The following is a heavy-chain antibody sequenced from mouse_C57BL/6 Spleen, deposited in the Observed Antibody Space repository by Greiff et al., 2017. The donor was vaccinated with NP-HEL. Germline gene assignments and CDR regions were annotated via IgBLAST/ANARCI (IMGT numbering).Heavy chain of an antibody. CDR1: GYTFTSYW. CDR3: ARGGSSYDPYFDY. Sequence: VKLQQPGAELVMPGASVKLSCKASGYTFTSYWMHWVKQRPGQGLEWIGEIDPSDSYTNYNQKFKGKSTLTVDKSSSTAYMQLSSLTSEDSAVYYCARGGSSYDPYFDYWGQGTTLTVSS. V-gene: IGHV1-69*01. CDR2: IDPSDSYT. D-gene: IGHD1-1*01. J-gene: IGHJ2*01.